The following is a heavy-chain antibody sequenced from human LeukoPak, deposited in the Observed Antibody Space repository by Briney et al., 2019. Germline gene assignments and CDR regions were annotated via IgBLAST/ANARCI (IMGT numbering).Heavy chain of an antibody. CDR2: IYYSGST. D-gene: IGHD3-22*01. CDR3: ASTMENYYDSKDGEYFQH. CDR1: GGSISSYY. Sequence: PSETLSLTCTVSGGSISSYYWSWIRQPPGKGLAWIGYIYYSGSTNYNPSLKSRVTISVDTSKNQFSLKLSSVTAADTAVYYCASTMENYYDSKDGEYFQHWGQGTLVTVSS. J-gene: IGHJ1*01. V-gene: IGHV4-59*08.